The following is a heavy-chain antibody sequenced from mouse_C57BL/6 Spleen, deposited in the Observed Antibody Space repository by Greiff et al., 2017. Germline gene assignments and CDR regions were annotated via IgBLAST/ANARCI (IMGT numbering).Heavy chain of an antibody. CDR1: GYTFTDYE. J-gene: IGHJ2*01. Sequence: QVQLQQSGAELVRPGASVTLSCKASGYTFTDYEMHWVKQTPVHGLEWIGAIDPETGGTAYNQKFKGQAILNADKSSSTAYMELRSLTSDDSAVYYCTRVTTSPYWGQGTTLTVSS. D-gene: IGHD2-3*01. V-gene: IGHV1-15*01. CDR2: IDPETGGT. CDR3: TRVTTSPY.